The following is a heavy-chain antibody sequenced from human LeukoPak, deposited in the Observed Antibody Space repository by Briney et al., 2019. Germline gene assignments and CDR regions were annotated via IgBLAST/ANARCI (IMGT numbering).Heavy chain of an antibody. CDR1: GGSISSSSYY. D-gene: IGHD6-19*01. Sequence: PSETLSLTCTVSGGSISSSSYYWGWIRQPPGKGLEWIGSIYYSGSTYYNPSLKSRVTISVDTSKTQFSLKLSSVTAADTAVYYCARHVVAVAGTNPYYYYYYMDVWAKGPRSPSP. V-gene: IGHV4-39*01. J-gene: IGHJ6*03. CDR2: IYYSGST. CDR3: ARHVVAVAGTNPYYYYYYMDV.